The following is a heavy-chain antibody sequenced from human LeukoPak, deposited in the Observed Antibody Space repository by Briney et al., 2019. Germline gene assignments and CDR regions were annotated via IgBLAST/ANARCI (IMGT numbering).Heavy chain of an antibody. Sequence: SETLSLTCTVSGGSISSYYWSWIRQPPGKGLEWIGYIYYSGSTNYNPSLKSRVTISVDTSKNQFSLKLSSVTAADTAVYYCARRRHSIAAAGTRGGRQGYYYYGMDVWGQGTTVTVSS. J-gene: IGHJ6*02. CDR1: GGSISSYY. CDR3: ARRRHSIAAAGTRGGRQGYYYYGMDV. D-gene: IGHD6-13*01. CDR2: IYYSGST. V-gene: IGHV4-59*01.